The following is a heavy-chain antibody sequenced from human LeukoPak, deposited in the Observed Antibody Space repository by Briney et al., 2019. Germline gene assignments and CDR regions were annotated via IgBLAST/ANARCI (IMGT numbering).Heavy chain of an antibody. V-gene: IGHV3-30*04. Sequence: GGCLRLSCAASGFTFSSYSIHWVRQAPGKGLEWVAVISPGGRTTYYTDSVKGRFTISRDNSKNTVYLQMNSLRGEDSAVYSCSRALPYGDQDYWGQGTLVTVSS. D-gene: IGHD4-17*01. J-gene: IGHJ4*02. CDR2: ISPGGRTT. CDR1: GFTFSSYS. CDR3: SRALPYGDQDY.